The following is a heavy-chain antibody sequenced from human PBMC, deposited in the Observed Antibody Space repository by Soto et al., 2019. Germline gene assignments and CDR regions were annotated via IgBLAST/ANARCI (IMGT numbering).Heavy chain of an antibody. Sequence: ASVKVSCKASRLTFTSSAMQWVRQARGQRLEWIGWIVVGSGNTNYAQKFQERVTITRDMSTSTAYMELSSLRSEDTAVYYCAASIAVAAYDAFDIWGQGTMVTVSS. D-gene: IGHD6-19*01. CDR2: IVVGSGNT. CDR1: RLTFTSSA. J-gene: IGHJ3*02. CDR3: AASIAVAAYDAFDI. V-gene: IGHV1-58*02.